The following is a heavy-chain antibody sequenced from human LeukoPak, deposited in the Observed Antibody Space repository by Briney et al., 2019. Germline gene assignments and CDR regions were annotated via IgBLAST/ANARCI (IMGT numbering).Heavy chain of an antibody. Sequence: SVKVSCKASGGTFSSYAISWVRQAPGQGLEWMGGIIPIFGTANYAQKFQGRVTITADESTSTAYMELSSLRSEDTAVYYCAGGAVERKTYYFDYWGQGTLVTVSS. CDR2: IIPIFGTA. D-gene: IGHD6-19*01. CDR3: AGGAVERKTYYFDY. V-gene: IGHV1-69*13. CDR1: GGTFSSYA. J-gene: IGHJ4*02.